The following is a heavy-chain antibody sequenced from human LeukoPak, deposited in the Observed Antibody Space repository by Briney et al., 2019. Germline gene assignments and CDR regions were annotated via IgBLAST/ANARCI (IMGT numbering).Heavy chain of an antibody. Sequence: GGSLRLSCAASGFTFSSYGMHWVRQAPGKGPEWVAFIRYDGSNKYYADSVKGRFTISRDNSKNTLYLQMNSLRAEDTAVYYCAKDGEAVAGPHDAFDIWGQGTMVTVSS. D-gene: IGHD6-19*01. CDR2: IRYDGSNK. CDR3: AKDGEAVAGPHDAFDI. J-gene: IGHJ3*02. CDR1: GFTFSSYG. V-gene: IGHV3-30*02.